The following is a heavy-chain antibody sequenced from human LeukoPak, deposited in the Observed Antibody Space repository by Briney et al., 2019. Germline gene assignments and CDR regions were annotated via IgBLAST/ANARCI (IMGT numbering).Heavy chain of an antibody. J-gene: IGHJ4*02. Sequence: GGSLRLSCAASGFTFSSYSMNWVRQAPGKGLEWVSYISSSSTIYYADSVKGRFTISRDNAKDSLYLQMNSLRDEDTAVYYCARVILDYFDYWGQGTLVTVSS. D-gene: IGHD3/OR15-3a*01. CDR2: ISSSSTI. V-gene: IGHV3-48*02. CDR3: ARVILDYFDY. CDR1: GFTFSSYS.